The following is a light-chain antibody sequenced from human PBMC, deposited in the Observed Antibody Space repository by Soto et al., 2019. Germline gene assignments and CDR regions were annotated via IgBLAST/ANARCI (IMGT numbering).Light chain of an antibody. CDR3: MQGTHWPREYT. J-gene: IGKJ2*01. CDR2: KVS. V-gene: IGKV2-30*01. CDR1: EALVYTDGNTY. Sequence: VVMTQSPLSLPVTLGQPASITCTSSEALVYTDGNTYLNWFHQRPGQSPRRLIYKVSDRDSGVPDRFSGSGSGTDFTLKISMVEAEDVGIYFCMQGTHWPREYTFGQGTKLEI.